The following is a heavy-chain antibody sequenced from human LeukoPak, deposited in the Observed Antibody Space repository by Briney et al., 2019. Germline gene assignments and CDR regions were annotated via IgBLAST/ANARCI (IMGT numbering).Heavy chain of an antibody. CDR2: IIPIFGTA. V-gene: IGHV1-69*05. CDR3: ARGAVVPAAAIFDY. CDR1: GGTFNNYA. Sequence: SVKVSCKAIGGTFNNYAISWVRQAPGQGLEWMGGIIPIFGTANYAQKFQGRVTITTDESTSTAYMELSSLRSEDTAVYYCARGAVVPAAAIFDYWGQGTLVTVSS. D-gene: IGHD2-2*01. J-gene: IGHJ4*02.